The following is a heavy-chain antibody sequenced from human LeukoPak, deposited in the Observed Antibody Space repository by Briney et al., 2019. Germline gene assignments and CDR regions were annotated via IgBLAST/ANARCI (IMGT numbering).Heavy chain of an antibody. CDR1: GSTFIDYY. Sequence: RGSLRLSCAASGSTFIDYYTSWIRQAPGKGLEWVSYISSSGSTIYYADSVKGRFTISTDNAKNSLYLQMNSLRAEDTAVYYCARSYSSSSTFDYWGQGTLVTVSS. D-gene: IGHD6-6*01. J-gene: IGHJ4*02. CDR3: ARSYSSSSTFDY. V-gene: IGHV3-11*04. CDR2: ISSSGSTI.